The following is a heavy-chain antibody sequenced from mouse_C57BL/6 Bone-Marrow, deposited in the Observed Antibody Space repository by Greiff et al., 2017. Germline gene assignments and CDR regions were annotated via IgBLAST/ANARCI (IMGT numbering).Heavy chain of an antibody. CDR2: ISNGGGST. J-gene: IGHJ4*01. CDR3: ARLRGAMDY. V-gene: IGHV5-12*01. CDR1: GFTFSDYY. Sequence: DVMLVESGGGLVQPGGSLKLSCAASGFTFSDYYMYWVRQTPEKRLEWVAYISNGGGSTYYPDTVKGRFTISRDNAKNTLYLQMSRLKSEDTAMYYCARLRGAMDYWGQGTSVTVSS.